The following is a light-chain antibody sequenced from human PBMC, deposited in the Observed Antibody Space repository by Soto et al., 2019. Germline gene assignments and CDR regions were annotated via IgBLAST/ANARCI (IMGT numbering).Light chain of an antibody. CDR2: STN. J-gene: IGLJ3*02. CDR3: VLYMGSGINWV. CDR1: SGSVSTSYY. V-gene: IGLV8-61*01. Sequence: QTVVTQEPSFSVSPGGTVTLTCGLSSGSVSTSYYPSWYQQTPGQAPRTLIYSTNTRSSGVPDRFSGSILGNKAALTITGAQADDGSDYYCVLYMGSGINWVFGGGTKLTVL.